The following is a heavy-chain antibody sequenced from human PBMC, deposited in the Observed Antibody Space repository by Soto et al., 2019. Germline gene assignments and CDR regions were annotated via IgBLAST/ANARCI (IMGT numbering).Heavy chain of an antibody. CDR2: ISETSSRK. CDR3: ARSDIHIR. D-gene: IGHD2-21*01. Sequence: GGSLRLSCAASGFTFSSFGMNWVRQAPGKGLVWVAYISETSSRKYYADFVKGRFTISRDDAKNSLYLQMNSLRVDDTAVYYCARSDIHIRWGQGTLVTVSS. V-gene: IGHV3-48*01. J-gene: IGHJ4*02. CDR1: GFTFSSFG.